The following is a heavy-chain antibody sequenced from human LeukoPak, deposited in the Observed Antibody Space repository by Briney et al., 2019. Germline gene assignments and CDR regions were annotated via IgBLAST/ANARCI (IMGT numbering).Heavy chain of an antibody. CDR1: VFTFSSYA. CDR2: ISGRCGST. J-gene: IGHJ5*02. D-gene: IGHD3-10*01. CDR3: AKERQLLWFGELLTDNWFDP. V-gene: IGHV3-23*01. Sequence: GGSLRLSCAASVFTFSSYAMSWVRQAPGKGLEWVSAISGRCGSTYYADSVKGRFTISRDNSKNTLYLQMNSLRAEDTAVYYCAKERQLLWFGELLTDNWFDPWGQGTLVTVSS.